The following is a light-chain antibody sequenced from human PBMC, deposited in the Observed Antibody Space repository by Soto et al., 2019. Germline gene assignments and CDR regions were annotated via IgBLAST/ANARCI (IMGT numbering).Light chain of an antibody. V-gene: IGKV1-5*01. CDR3: QQSYSTPRT. J-gene: IGKJ5*01. CDR1: QSISSW. CDR2: DAS. Sequence: DIQMTQSPSTLSASVGDRVTITCRASQSISSWLAWYQQKPGKAPKLLIYDASSLESGVPSRFSGSGSGTEFTLTISSLQPDDFATYYCQQSYSTPRTFGGGTRLEIK.